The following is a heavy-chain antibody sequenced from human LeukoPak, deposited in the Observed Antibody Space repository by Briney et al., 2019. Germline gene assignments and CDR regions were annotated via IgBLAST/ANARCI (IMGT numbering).Heavy chain of an antibody. V-gene: IGHV4-59*11. Sequence: SETLSLTCTVSGGSISSHYWGWIRQPPGKGLEWIGYIYYSGSTNYNPSLKSRVTISVDTSKNQFSLKLSSVTAADTAVYYCARLQLTYYYMDVWGKGTTVTVSS. CDR3: ARLQLTYYYMDV. D-gene: IGHD6-6*01. CDR1: GGSISSHY. J-gene: IGHJ6*03. CDR2: IYYSGST.